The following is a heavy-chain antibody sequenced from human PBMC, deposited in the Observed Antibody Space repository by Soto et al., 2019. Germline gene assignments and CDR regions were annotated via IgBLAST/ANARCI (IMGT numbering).Heavy chain of an antibody. Sequence: GGSLRLSCAASGFTFSSYGMHWVRQAPGKGLEWVAVIWYDGSNKYYADSVKGRFTISRDNSKNTLYLQMNSLRAEDTAVYYCARGGQPQIPGDYGDLDYFDYWGQGTLVTVSS. J-gene: IGHJ4*02. CDR2: IWYDGSNK. V-gene: IGHV3-33*01. CDR1: GFTFSSYG. CDR3: ARGGQPQIPGDYGDLDYFDY. D-gene: IGHD4-17*01.